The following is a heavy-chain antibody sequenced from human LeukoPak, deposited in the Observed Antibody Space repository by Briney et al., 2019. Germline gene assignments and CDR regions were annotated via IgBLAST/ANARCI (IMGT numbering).Heavy chain of an antibody. CDR1: GYSISSGYY. V-gene: IGHV4-38-2*02. D-gene: IGHD5-12*01. J-gene: IGHJ3*02. Sequence: SETLSLTCTVSGYSISSGYYWGWIRQPPGKGLEWIGSIYHSGSTYYNPSLKSRVTISVDTSKNQFSLKLSSVTAADTAVYYCARDKEGSGYDLGAFDIWGQGTMVTVSS. CDR3: ARDKEGSGYDLGAFDI. CDR2: IYHSGST.